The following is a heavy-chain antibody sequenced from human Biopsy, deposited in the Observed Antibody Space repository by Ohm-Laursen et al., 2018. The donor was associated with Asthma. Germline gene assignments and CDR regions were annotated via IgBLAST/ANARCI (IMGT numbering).Heavy chain of an antibody. Sequence: SVNLSCKASGYNFISFAIHWVRQAPGQRLEWMGWVNTGNGDTKYSQKFQGRVTITRDTSASTAYMELRSLRSEDTATYYCARKYYDFLTGQVKDVFGVWGQGTMVTVSS. V-gene: IGHV1-3*04. CDR2: VNTGNGDT. CDR3: ARKYYDFLTGQVKDVFGV. D-gene: IGHD3-9*01. CDR1: GYNFISFA. J-gene: IGHJ3*01.